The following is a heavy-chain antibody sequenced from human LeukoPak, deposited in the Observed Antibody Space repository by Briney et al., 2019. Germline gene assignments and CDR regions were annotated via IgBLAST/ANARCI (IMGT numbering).Heavy chain of an antibody. J-gene: IGHJ6*03. CDR3: AKGVGGAANYYYMDV. CDR2: IKQDGSEK. D-gene: IGHD3-16*01. V-gene: IGHV3-7*01. CDR1: GFTFSTYW. Sequence: GGSLRLSCAASGFTFSTYWMSWVRQAPGKGLGWVANIKQDGSEKYYVDSVKGRFTIFRDNAKNSLYLQMNSLRAEDTAVYYCAKGVGGAANYYYMDVWGKGTTVTVSS.